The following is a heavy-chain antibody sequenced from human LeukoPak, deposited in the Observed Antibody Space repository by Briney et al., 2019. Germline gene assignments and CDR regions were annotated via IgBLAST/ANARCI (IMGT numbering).Heavy chain of an antibody. CDR3: VREHSTSSTAFDI. CDR2: ISHSGST. CDR1: GGSFSGYY. Sequence: PSETLSLTCAVFGGSFSGYYWSWIRQPPGKGLEWIGEISHSGSTNYNPSLKSRVTISIDTSKNQFSLKLSSVTAADTAVYYCVREHSTSSTAFDIWGQGTMVTVSS. D-gene: IGHD6-6*01. V-gene: IGHV4-34*01. J-gene: IGHJ3*02.